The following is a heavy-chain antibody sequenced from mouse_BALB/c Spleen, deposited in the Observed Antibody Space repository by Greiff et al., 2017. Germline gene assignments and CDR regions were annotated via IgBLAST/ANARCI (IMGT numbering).Heavy chain of an antibody. CDR3: AREDYYGSSSLYAMDY. D-gene: IGHD1-1*01. V-gene: IGHV1-54*01. J-gene: IGHJ4*01. Sequence: QVQLQQSGAELVRPGTSVKVSCKASGYAFTNYLIEWVKQRPGQGLEWIGVINPGSGGTNYNEKFKGKATLTADKSSSTAYMQLSSLTSDDSAVCFCAREDYYGSSSLYAMDYWGQGTSVTVSS. CDR1: GYAFTNYL. CDR2: INPGSGGT.